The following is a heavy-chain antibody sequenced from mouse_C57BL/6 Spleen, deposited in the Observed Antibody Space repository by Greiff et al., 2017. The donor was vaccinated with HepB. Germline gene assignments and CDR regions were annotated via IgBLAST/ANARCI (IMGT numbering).Heavy chain of an antibody. CDR2: IDPENGDT. D-gene: IGHD1-1*01. J-gene: IGHJ4*01. Sequence: VQLKESGAELVRPGASVKLSCTASGFNIKDDYMHWVKQRPEQGLEWIGWIDPENGDTEYASKFQGKATITADTSSNTAYLQLSSLTSEDTAVYYCIHYYGSSYFYAMDYWGQGTSVTVSS. CDR3: IHYYGSSYFYAMDY. V-gene: IGHV14-4*01. CDR1: GFNIKDDY.